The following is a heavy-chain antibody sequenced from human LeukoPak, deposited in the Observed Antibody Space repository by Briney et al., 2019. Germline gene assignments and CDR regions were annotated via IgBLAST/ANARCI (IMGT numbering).Heavy chain of an antibody. Sequence: GGSLRLSCAASGFSVSNTYMSWVRQAPGKGLEWVSIYSGGNTYYADSVKGRFTISRDNSKNTLYLQMNRLRPEDTAVYYCARGMVTAPDYWGQGTLVTVSS. V-gene: IGHV3-53*01. CDR3: ARGMVTAPDY. D-gene: IGHD2-21*02. J-gene: IGHJ4*02. CDR2: IYSGGNT. CDR1: GFSVSNTY.